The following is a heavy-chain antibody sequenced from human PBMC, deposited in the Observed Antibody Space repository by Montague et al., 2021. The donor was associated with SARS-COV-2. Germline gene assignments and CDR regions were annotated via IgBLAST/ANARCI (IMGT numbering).Heavy chain of an antibody. Sequence: SETLSLTCAVYGGPLGDYYWGWIRQSPGNGLEWIGDINHNERTNYSPSLKSRVALSVDKSKNQFSLRLNSVTTADTAVYYCARGTGQHITLLDIVSHYWYYDVWGRGTLVTVSS. J-gene: IGHJ2*01. CDR2: INHNERT. D-gene: IGHD5-12*01. CDR3: ARGTGQHITLLDIVSHYWYYDV. V-gene: IGHV4-34*01. CDR1: GGPLGDYY.